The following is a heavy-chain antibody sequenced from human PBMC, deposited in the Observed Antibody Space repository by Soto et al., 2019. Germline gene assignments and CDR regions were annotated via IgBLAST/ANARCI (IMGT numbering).Heavy chain of an antibody. Sequence: WETLSLTDTVSGASFNSENYYWSWIRQPPGKGLEWIGYVYYSGSTNYNPSLKSEATISLDTYKNQFSLKMTSMTSSDTAFYFCARAVLRFLQWFEPWGQGALVTVS. D-gene: IGHD3-3*01. V-gene: IGHV4-61*01. J-gene: IGHJ5*02. CDR2: VYYSGST. CDR3: ARAVLRFLQWFEP. CDR1: GASFNSENYY.